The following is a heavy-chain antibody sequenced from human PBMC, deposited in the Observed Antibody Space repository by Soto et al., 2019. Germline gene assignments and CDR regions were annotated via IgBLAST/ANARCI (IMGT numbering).Heavy chain of an antibody. Sequence: SGTLSLTCAVYGGSFSGYYWSGIRQPPGKGLEWIGEINHSGSTNYNPSLKSRVTISVDTSKNQFSLKLSSVTAADTAVYYCARRIYRTQTTGGYYFDYWGQGTLVTVSS. CDR3: ARRIYRTQTTGGYYFDY. D-gene: IGHD2-2*01. V-gene: IGHV4-34*01. CDR2: INHSGST. CDR1: GGSFSGYY. J-gene: IGHJ4*02.